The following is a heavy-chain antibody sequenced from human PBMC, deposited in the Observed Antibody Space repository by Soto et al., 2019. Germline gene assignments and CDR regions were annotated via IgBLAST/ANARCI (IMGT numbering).Heavy chain of an antibody. CDR1: GFTFSSYA. V-gene: IGHV3-23*01. CDR2: ITDSGCST. CDR3: AKGYRSSGYYFDS. Sequence: PGGSLRLSCAASGFTFSSYAMSWVRQAPGKGLEWVSAITDSGCSTYYADSVKGRCTISRDNSENTLYLQMNSLRAEDTALYSCAKGYRSSGYYFDSWGQGTLVTVSS. D-gene: IGHD3-22*01. J-gene: IGHJ4*02.